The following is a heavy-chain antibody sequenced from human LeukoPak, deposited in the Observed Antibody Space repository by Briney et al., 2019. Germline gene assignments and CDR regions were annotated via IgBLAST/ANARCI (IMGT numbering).Heavy chain of an antibody. CDR2: IYYSGST. Sequence: PSETLSLTCTVSGGSISSSSYYWGWIRQPPGKGLEWIGSIYYSGSTYYNPSLKSRVTISVDTSKNQFSLKLSSVTAADTAVYYCARRDVWGSPFDYWGQGTLVTVSS. CDR1: GGSISSSSYY. D-gene: IGHD3-16*01. V-gene: IGHV4-39*01. CDR3: ARRDVWGSPFDY. J-gene: IGHJ4*02.